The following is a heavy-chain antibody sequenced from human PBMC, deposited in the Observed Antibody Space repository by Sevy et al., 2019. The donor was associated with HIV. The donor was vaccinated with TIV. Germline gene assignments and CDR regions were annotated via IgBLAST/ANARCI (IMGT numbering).Heavy chain of an antibody. D-gene: IGHD3-10*01. V-gene: IGHV1-2*06. CDR2: INPETGGT. Sequence: ASVKVSCKSSGYNFTGYYLHWVRQAPGQGPEWMGRINPETGGTKYAQTFQGRVTMSRDTSITTVFMELGGLRSDDTAVCYCAKDIGDPEFPEVSTGYYYGLAVWGQGTSVTVSS. CDR3: AKDIGDPEFPEVSTGYYYGLAV. J-gene: IGHJ6*02. CDR1: GYNFTGYY.